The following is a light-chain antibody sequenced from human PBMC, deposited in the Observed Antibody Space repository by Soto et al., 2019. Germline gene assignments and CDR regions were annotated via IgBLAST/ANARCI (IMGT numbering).Light chain of an antibody. J-gene: IGKJ1*01. CDR2: GAP. Sequence: EIVLTQSPGTLSLSPGERATLSCRASQSVRSNFLAWYQQKPGQAPRLLIYGAPNRATGIPDRFSGSGSGTDFTLTITRLEPEDFAMYYCQRYDSLRTFGQGTKVEF. CDR1: QSVRSNF. V-gene: IGKV3-20*01. CDR3: QRYDSLRT.